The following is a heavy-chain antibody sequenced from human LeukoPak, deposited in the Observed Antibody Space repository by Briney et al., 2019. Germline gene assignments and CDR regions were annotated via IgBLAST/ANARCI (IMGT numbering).Heavy chain of an antibody. Sequence: GASVKVSCKASGYTFTSYAMHWVRQAPGQRLEWMGWINAGNGNTKYSQKIQGRVTITRDTSASTAYMELSSLRSEDTAVYYCARNNAAAALAYYFDYWGQGTLVTVSS. D-gene: IGHD6-13*01. V-gene: IGHV1-3*01. CDR1: GYTFTSYA. CDR3: ARNNAAAALAYYFDY. J-gene: IGHJ4*02. CDR2: INAGNGNT.